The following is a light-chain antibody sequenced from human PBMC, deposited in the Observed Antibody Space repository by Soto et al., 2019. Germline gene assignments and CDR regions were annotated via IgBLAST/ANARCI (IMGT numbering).Light chain of an antibody. J-gene: IGKJ2*01. CDR2: ASS. Sequence: DIPMTQAPASLSASGGDSVTITCRASQGVSAYLLWYQQRQGRAPKLLIYASSNLLSGVPSRFSGSGSGTNFTLSISSLQPEDFATYYCHQSDRTPHTFGQGTKRE. CDR3: HQSDRTPHT. CDR1: QGVSAY. V-gene: IGKV1-39*01.